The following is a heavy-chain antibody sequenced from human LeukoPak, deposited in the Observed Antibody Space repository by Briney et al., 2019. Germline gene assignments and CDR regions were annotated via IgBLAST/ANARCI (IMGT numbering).Heavy chain of an antibody. D-gene: IGHD6-13*01. CDR1: GGSISSYY. CDR2: IYTSGST. V-gene: IGHV4-4*07. CDR3: ARGTRPRFSSTWYWFDP. Sequence: SETLSLTCTVSGGSISSYYWSWIRQPAGKGLEWIGRIYTSGSTNYNPSLKSRVTISVDTSKNQFSLKLNSVTAADTAVYYCARGTRPRFSSTWYWFDPWGQGTLVAVSS. J-gene: IGHJ5*02.